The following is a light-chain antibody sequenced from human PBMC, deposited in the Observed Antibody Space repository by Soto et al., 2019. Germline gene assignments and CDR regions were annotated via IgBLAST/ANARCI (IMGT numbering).Light chain of an antibody. CDR1: QSAGTY. CDR2: DSS. J-gene: IGKJ4*01. V-gene: IGKV3-11*01. Sequence: EIVLTQSPATLSLSPGERATLSCRASQSAGTYFAWYQQKPGQAPRLLIHDSSNRATGIPARFSGSESGTDFTLTISSLEPGDFAVYYCQQRSDWPSTFGGGTKVEIK. CDR3: QQRSDWPST.